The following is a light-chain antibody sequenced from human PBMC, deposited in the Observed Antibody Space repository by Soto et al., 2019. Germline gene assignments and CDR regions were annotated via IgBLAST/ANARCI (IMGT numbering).Light chain of an antibody. CDR2: TNS. CDR1: SSNIGAGYD. Sequence: QSVLTQPPSVSGAPGQGVTISCAWTSSNIGAGYDVHWYQQVPRTAPKLLIYTNSNRPSGVPDRFSGSKSGTSASLAITGLQAADEADYYCQSYDSSLSALVFGGGTKLTVL. J-gene: IGLJ3*02. V-gene: IGLV1-40*01. CDR3: QSYDSSLSALV.